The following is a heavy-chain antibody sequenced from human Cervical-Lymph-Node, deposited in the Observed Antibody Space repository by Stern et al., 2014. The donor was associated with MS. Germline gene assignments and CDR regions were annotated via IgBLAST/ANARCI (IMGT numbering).Heavy chain of an antibody. V-gene: IGHV1-69*01. J-gene: IGHJ6*02. CDR3: ARDVPPQDYYYYGMDV. CDR2: IIPIFGAA. CDR1: GCTFSSYA. Sequence: VQLVESGAEVKKPGSSVKVSCKASGCTFSSYAINWVRQAPGQGLEWMGGIIPIFGAAHYAQKFQGRVTITADESTSTAYMELSSLRSEDTAVYYCARDVPPQDYYYYGMDVWGQGTTVTVSS.